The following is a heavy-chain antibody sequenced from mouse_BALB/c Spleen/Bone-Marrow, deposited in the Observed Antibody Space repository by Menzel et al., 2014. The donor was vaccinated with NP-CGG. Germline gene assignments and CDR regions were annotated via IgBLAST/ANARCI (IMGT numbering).Heavy chain of an antibody. CDR1: GFDFSRYW. J-gene: IGHJ1*01. Sequence: EVQGVESGGGLVQPGGSLKLSCAASGFDFSRYWMSWVRQAPGKGLEWIGEINPDSSTINYTPSLKDKFIISRDNAKSTPYLQMSKVRSEDTALYYCAREGDGSYWYFDFWGAGTTVAVSS. V-gene: IGHV4-1*02. CDR3: AREGDGSYWYFDF. D-gene: IGHD2-3*01. CDR2: INPDSSTI.